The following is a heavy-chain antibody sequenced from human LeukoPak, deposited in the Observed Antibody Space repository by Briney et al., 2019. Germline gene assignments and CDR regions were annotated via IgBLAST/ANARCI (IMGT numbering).Heavy chain of an antibody. CDR3: ARGVTMIGRLRFDP. J-gene: IGHJ5*02. Sequence: RASETLSLTCTVSGYSISSGYYWGWIRQPPGQGLEWIGNIYHSGSTYYNASLKSRVTISIDTSKNQFSLKLSSVTAADTAVYYCARGVTMIGRLRFDPWGQGTLVTVSP. D-gene: IGHD3-22*01. V-gene: IGHV4-38-2*02. CDR2: IYHSGST. CDR1: GYSISSGYY.